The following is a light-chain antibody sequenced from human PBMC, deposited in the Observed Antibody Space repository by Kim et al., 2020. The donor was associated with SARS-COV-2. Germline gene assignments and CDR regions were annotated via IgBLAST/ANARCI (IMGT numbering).Light chain of an antibody. J-gene: IGKJ1*01. CDR1: QSMSGY. CDR2: DAS. V-gene: IGKV3-11*01. Sequence: LSPRERATRSRRASQSMSGYLAWYKQKLGQPPRLLIYDASNRATGIPARFSGSVSETDFTLTISTLEPEDFAIYYCQQRASWPVTFGQGTKVDIK. CDR3: QQRASWPVT.